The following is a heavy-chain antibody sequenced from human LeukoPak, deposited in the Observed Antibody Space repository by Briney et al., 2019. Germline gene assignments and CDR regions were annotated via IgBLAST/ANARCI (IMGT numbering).Heavy chain of an antibody. CDR1: GYSFTSYW. CDR3: ARHPHDFWSGYLDY. Sequence: GESLKISCKGSGYSFTSYWIGWVRPLPGKGLEWMGIIYPGDSDTRYGPSFQGQVTISADKSISTAYLQWSSLKASDTAMYYCARHPHDFWSGYLDYWGQGTLVTVSS. J-gene: IGHJ4*02. D-gene: IGHD3-3*01. V-gene: IGHV5-51*01. CDR2: IYPGDSDT.